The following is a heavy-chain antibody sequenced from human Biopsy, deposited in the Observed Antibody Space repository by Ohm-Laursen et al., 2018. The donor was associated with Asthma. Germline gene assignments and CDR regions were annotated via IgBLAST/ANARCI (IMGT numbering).Heavy chain of an antibody. Sequence: SLRLSCAASGFTFRDYAIYWVRQAPGKGLEWVAFISYDGSDKFYADSVKGRFTTSRDNSQNTLDLHMNRLTFEDTAVYYCARASVVKHYYYYGMDVWGPGTTVTVFS. CDR3: ARASVVKHYYYYGMDV. CDR1: GFTFRDYA. V-gene: IGHV3-30-3*01. J-gene: IGHJ6*02. CDR2: ISYDGSDK.